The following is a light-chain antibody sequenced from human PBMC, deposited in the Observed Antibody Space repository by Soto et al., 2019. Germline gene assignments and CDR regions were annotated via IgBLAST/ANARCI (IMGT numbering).Light chain of an antibody. J-gene: IGKJ2*01. Sequence: DIQMTQSPSSMSASVGDRVTITCRTSQTISNFLTWYQQKPGEAPKVLIYGASRLQSGVPARFSGSGSGTDFTLTISSLQAEDFATYYWQRTNVVPYTFGQGTNLEIK. CDR2: GAS. CDR1: QTISNF. V-gene: IGKV1-39*01. CDR3: QRTNVVPYT.